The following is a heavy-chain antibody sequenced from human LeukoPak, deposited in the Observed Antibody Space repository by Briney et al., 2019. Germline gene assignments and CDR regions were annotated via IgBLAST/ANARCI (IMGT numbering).Heavy chain of an antibody. Sequence: NTGGSLRLSCAASGFTFSSYSMNWVRQAPGKGLEWVSSISSSSSYIYYADSVKGRFTISRDNAKNSLYLQMNSLRAEDTAVYYCARCGSSSYYYYMDVWGKGTTVTVSS. CDR3: ARCGSSSYYYYMDV. V-gene: IGHV3-21*01. CDR2: ISSSSSYI. D-gene: IGHD6-6*01. CDR1: GFTFSSYS. J-gene: IGHJ6*03.